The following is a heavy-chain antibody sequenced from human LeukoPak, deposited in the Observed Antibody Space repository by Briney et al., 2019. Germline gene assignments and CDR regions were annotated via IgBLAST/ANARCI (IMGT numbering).Heavy chain of an antibody. V-gene: IGHV3-9*01. CDR2: INWKSDNM. J-gene: IGHJ4*02. Sequence: GRSLRLSCAASGFTFSSYGMHWVRQAPGKGLEWVSSINWKSDNMDYADSVKGRFTISRDNAKDSLYLQMNSLRTEDTAFYYCAKEGSDCTNGICRYFDSWGQGTLVTVSS. D-gene: IGHD2-8*01. CDR3: AKEGSDCTNGICRYFDS. CDR1: GFTFSSYG.